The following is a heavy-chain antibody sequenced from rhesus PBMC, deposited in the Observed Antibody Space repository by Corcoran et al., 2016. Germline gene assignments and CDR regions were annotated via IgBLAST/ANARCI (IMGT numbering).Heavy chain of an antibody. D-gene: IGHD5-12*01. V-gene: IGHV4-173*01. CDR3: ARERGYSYSYYFDY. Sequence: QVQLQESGPGLVQPSETLSPTCAVSGGPIRSHVWSWPRQSPGKALEWMGGISGSGGSTNSNPSIKSRVTISTDTSKNQFSLKLSSVTAADTAVYYCARERGYSYSYYFDYWGQGVLVTVSS. CDR1: GGPIRSHV. J-gene: IGHJ4*01. CDR2: ISGSGGST.